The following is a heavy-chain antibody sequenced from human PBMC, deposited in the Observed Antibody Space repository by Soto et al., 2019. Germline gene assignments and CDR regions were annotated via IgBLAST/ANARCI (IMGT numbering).Heavy chain of an antibody. J-gene: IGHJ6*02. V-gene: IGHV1-69*01. CDR2: IIPIFGTA. Sequence: QVQLVQSGAEVEKPGSSGKVSCKASGGTFSSYAISWVRQAPGQGLEWMGGIIPIFGTANYAQKFQDRVTITADESTSTAYMELSSLRSEDTAVYYCARSSITLVRGADYTMDVWGQGTTVTVSS. D-gene: IGHD3-10*01. CDR1: GGTFSSYA. CDR3: ARSSITLVRGADYTMDV.